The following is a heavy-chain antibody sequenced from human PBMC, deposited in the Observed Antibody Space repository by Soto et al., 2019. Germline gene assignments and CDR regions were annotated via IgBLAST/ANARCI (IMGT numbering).Heavy chain of an antibody. CDR1: GYSFSNFY. D-gene: IGHD2-15*01. Sequence: ASVKVSCKPSGYSFSNFYVHWVRQAPGQGLEWMGIIDPSSGTTSYTHKFQERVTMTRDTSMSTVYMELSRLRSEDTAVYYCARGAVVVPNGLIAGMDVWGLGTTVTV. J-gene: IGHJ6*02. CDR3: ARGAVVVPNGLIAGMDV. V-gene: IGHV1-46*01. CDR2: IDPSSGTT.